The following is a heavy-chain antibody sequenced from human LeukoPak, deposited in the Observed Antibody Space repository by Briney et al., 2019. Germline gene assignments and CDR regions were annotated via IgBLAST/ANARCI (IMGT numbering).Heavy chain of an antibody. CDR1: GYIFTTYW. Sequence: HGESLKISCKGSGYIFTTYWIGWVRQMPGKGLEWMGIIYPGDSDIKYSPSFQGQVTISADKSISTAYLQWSRLKASDTAIYYCARSPGATIDAFDIWGQGTTVTVSS. D-gene: IGHD1-26*01. CDR2: IYPGDSDI. V-gene: IGHV5-51*01. J-gene: IGHJ3*02. CDR3: ARSPGATIDAFDI.